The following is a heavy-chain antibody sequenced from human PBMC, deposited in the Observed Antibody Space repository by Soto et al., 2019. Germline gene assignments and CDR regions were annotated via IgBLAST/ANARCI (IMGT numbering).Heavy chain of an antibody. D-gene: IGHD6-6*01. CDR3: ARVGGLAARTFDY. CDR2: IYYSGST. J-gene: IGHJ4*02. CDR1: GGSISDFY. V-gene: IGHV4-59*01. Sequence: GETSETLSLTCTVSGGSISDFYWSWIRQPPGKGLEWIGYIYYSGSTNYNPSLKSRVTISLDTSKNQFSLNLRSMSPADTAVYYCARVGGLAARTFDYWGPGTLVTVSS.